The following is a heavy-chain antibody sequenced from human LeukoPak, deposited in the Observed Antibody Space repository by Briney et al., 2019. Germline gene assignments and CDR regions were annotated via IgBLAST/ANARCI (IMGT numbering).Heavy chain of an antibody. CDR2: MYYSGST. V-gene: IGHV4-61*05. CDR1: GGSISSSSFY. J-gene: IGHJ4*02. D-gene: IGHD6-19*01. CDR3: ARNLGSGWYYDY. Sequence: SETLSLTCTVSGGSISSSSFYWSWIRQPPGKGLEWIGYMYYSGSTNYNPSLRSRVTISVDTSKNQFSLKLSSVTAADTAVYYCARNLGSGWYYDYWGQGILVTVSS.